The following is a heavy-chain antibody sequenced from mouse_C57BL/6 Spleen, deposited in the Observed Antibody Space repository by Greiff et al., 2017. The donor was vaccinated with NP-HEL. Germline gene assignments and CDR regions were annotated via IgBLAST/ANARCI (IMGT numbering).Heavy chain of an antibody. J-gene: IGHJ2*01. Sequence: VQLQQPGPELVKPGASVKISCKASGYAFSSSWMNWVKQRPGKGLERIGRIYPGDGDTNYNGKFKGKATLTAAKSSSTAYMQLISLTSEDSAVYVCARSGGPITTVPYLDYWGQGATLTVSS. CDR2: IYPGDGDT. D-gene: IGHD1-1*01. V-gene: IGHV1-82*01. CDR1: GYAFSSSW. CDR3: ARSGGPITTVPYLDY.